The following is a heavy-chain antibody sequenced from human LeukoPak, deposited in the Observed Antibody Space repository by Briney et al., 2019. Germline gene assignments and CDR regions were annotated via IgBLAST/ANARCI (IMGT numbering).Heavy chain of an antibody. D-gene: IGHD3-10*01. J-gene: IGHJ4*02. CDR2: IHTSGST. CDR1: GGSISSYY. V-gene: IGHV4-4*07. Sequence: SETLSLTCTVSGGSISSYYWSWIRQPAGKGLEWIGRIHTSGSTNYNPSLKSRVTMSGDTSKNQFSLKLSSVTAADTAVYYCARDRYYYGSGSSLDYWGQGTLVTVSS. CDR3: ARDRYYYGSGSSLDY.